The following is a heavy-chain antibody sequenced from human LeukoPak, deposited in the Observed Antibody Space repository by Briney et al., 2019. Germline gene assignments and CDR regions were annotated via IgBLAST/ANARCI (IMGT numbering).Heavy chain of an antibody. J-gene: IGHJ4*01. D-gene: IGHD3-3*01. CDR2: ISAYNGNT. CDR1: GYTFTSYG. CDR3: ARAGGYYDFWSGYYSHY. Sequence: EASVKVSCKASGYTFTSYGISWVRQAPGQGLEWMGWISAYNGNTNYAQKLQGRVTMTTGTSTSTAYMELRSLRSDDTAVYYCARAGGYYDFWSGYYSHYWGHGTLVTVSS. V-gene: IGHV1-18*01.